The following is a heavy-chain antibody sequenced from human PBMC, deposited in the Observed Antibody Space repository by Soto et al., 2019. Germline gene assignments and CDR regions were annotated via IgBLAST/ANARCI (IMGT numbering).Heavy chain of an antibody. CDR3: AKDSVGGITGTLDYYYGMDV. CDR2: ISYDGSNK. CDR1: GFTFSSYG. Sequence: QVQLVESGGGVVQPGRSLRLSCAASGFTFSSYGMHWVRQAPGKGLEWVAVISYDGSNKYYADSVKGRFTISRDNSKNTLYLQMNSLRAEDTAVYYCAKDSVGGITGTLDYYYGMDVWGQGTTVTVSS. V-gene: IGHV3-30*18. D-gene: IGHD1-20*01. J-gene: IGHJ6*02.